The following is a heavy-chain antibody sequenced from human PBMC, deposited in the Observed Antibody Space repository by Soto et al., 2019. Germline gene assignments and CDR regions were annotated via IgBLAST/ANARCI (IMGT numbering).Heavy chain of an antibody. CDR1: GGSISVYY. Sequence: HVQLQDSGPGLVKPSETRSLTCTVSGGSISVYYWSWIRQPPGKGLVWIGYIYSSGSTNYNPSPTSRVAISVDTSKNQFSLNLSSVTAADTAVYYCARGHYRSAYSGAYWVQGTLVTVSS. J-gene: IGHJ4*02. CDR2: IYSSGST. D-gene: IGHD3-3*02. CDR3: ARGHYRSAYSGAY. V-gene: IGHV4-59*01.